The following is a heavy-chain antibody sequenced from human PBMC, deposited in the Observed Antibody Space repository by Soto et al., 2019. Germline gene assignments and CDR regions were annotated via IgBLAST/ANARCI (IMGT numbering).Heavy chain of an antibody. J-gene: IGHJ4*02. D-gene: IGHD6-13*01. CDR3: TSTTPIAAAGTWRX. CDR1: GFTFSGSA. Sequence: GGSLRLSFAASGFTFSGSAMHWVRQASGKGLEWVVSIRSKANSYATAYAASVKGRLTISRDDSKNTAYLQMNRLKTEDTAVYYCTSTTPIAAAGTWRXWGQVTPVTVSX. CDR2: IRSKANSYAT. V-gene: IGHV3-73*01.